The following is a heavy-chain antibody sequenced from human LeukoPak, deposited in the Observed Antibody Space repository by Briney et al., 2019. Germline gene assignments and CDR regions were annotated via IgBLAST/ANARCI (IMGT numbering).Heavy chain of an antibody. CDR3: ARVRRNSIMSAFDY. J-gene: IGHJ4*02. CDR2: IYSSGST. CDR1: GGSISNYY. V-gene: IGHV4-4*07. D-gene: IGHD4-23*01. Sequence: SETLSLTYSVSGGSISNYYWSWIRQPAGKGLEWIGRIYSSGSTNYNPSLKSRVILSVDTSKNQFSLKLTSVTAADTAVYYCARVRRNSIMSAFDYWGQGTLVTVSS.